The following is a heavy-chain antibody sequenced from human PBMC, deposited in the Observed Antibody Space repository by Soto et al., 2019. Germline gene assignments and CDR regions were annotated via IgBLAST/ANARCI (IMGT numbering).Heavy chain of an antibody. CDR3: ARDPPAAPYNWFDP. V-gene: IGHV3-21*01. CDR1: GFTFSSYS. D-gene: IGHD2-2*01. J-gene: IGHJ5*02. CDR2: ISSSSSYI. Sequence: GALRLSCAASGFTFSSYSMNWVRQAPGKGLEWVSSISSSSSYIYYADSVKGRFTISRDNAKNSLYLQMNSLRAEDTAVYYCARDPPAAPYNWFDPWGQGTLVTVPQ.